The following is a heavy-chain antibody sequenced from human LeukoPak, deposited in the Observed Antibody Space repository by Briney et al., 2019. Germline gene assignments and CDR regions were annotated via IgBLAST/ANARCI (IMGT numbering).Heavy chain of an antibody. D-gene: IGHD5-18*01. V-gene: IGHV3-20*04. CDR1: GFTFNDYG. J-gene: IGHJ4*02. CDR3: ASDNSGSSYGYIGY. CDR2: INWNGGST. Sequence: PGGSLRLSCAASGFTFNDYGMSWVRQAPGKGLEWVSGINWNGGSTGYADSVKGRFTISRDNAKNSLYLQMNSLRAEDTALYYCASDNSGSSYGYIGYWGQGTLVTVSS.